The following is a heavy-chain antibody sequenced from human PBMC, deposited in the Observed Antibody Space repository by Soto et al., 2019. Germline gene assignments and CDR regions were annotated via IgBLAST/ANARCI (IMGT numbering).Heavy chain of an antibody. D-gene: IGHD6-13*01. CDR3: ARYNAASGTYYFDY. Sequence: PSETLSLNCTVSGGSITSSSYYWGWIRQPPGKGLEWIGSIYYSVSANYNPSLKSRVTTSLDISKSQFSLRLTSVTAADTAVYFCARYNAASGTYYFDYWGRGALVTVSS. CDR1: GGSITSSSYY. V-gene: IGHV4-39*07. J-gene: IGHJ4*02. CDR2: IYYSVSA.